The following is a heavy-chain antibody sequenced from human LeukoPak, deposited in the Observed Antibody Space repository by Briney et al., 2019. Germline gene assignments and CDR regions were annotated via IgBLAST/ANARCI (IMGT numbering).Heavy chain of an antibody. CDR3: AELGITMIGGV. J-gene: IGHJ6*04. V-gene: IGHV3-48*03. Sequence: GGSLRLSCAASGFTFSSYEMNWVRQAPGKGLEWVSYISSSGSTIYYADSVKGRFTISRDNAKNSLCLQMNSLKAEDTAVYYCAELGITMIGGVWGKGTTVTISS. D-gene: IGHD3-10*02. CDR1: GFTFSSYE. CDR2: ISSSGSTI.